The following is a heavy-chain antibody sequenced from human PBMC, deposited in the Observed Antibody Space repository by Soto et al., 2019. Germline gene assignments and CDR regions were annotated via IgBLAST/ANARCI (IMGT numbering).Heavy chain of an antibody. J-gene: IGHJ5*02. D-gene: IGHD2-2*01. CDR3: ARDTGRYCSSTSCYYGDWFDP. Sequence: SETLSLTCTVSGGSISSYYWSWIRQPPGKGLEWIGYIYYSGSTNYNPSLKSRVTISVDTSKNQFSLKLSSVTAADTAVYYCARDTGRYCSSTSCYYGDWFDPWGQGTLVTVSS. CDR2: IYYSGST. V-gene: IGHV4-59*01. CDR1: GGSISSYY.